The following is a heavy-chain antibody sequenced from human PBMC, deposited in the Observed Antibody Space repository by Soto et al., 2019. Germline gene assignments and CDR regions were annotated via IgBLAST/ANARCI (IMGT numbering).Heavy chain of an antibody. CDR3: ASVRTTNNCYSFDV. D-gene: IGHD2-21*02. V-gene: IGHV4-39*01. CDR2: MYYTGTT. CDR1: GGSISSGTSY. J-gene: IGHJ3*01. Sequence: QLRLQESGPGLVRPSEPPSLTCTVSGGSISSGTSYWGWIRQSPGKGLEWIGSMYYTGTTDYNSALKSRATISVDMSKNQFSLKLSSVTAADAAVYFCASVRTTNNCYSFDVWGQGSLVTVS.